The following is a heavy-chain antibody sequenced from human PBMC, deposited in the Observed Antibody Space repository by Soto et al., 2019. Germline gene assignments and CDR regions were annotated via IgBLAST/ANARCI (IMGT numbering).Heavy chain of an antibody. CDR1: GFTFGRYS. D-gene: IGHD6-13*01. Sequence: PWGALRLRCSAPGFTFGRYSMHWGRQAPGKGLEYVSAISSSGDNTYYPDSVKGRFTISRDNSKNTLYLQMSSLRVEDTAVYYCTRHMSPNIAVAGTWGQGTQVTVS. V-gene: IGHV3-64D*08. CDR3: TRHMSPNIAVAGT. J-gene: IGHJ5*02. CDR2: ISSSGDNT.